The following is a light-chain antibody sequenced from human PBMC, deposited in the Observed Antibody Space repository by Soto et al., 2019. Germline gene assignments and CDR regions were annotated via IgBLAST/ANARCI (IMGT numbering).Light chain of an antibody. CDR3: QQRSNWPLT. Sequence: DIVLTQSPATLSLSPGERATLSCRASQSVYTYLAWYQQRPGQAPRLLIYDTSNRATGIPARFSGSGSGIDFTLTIISLEPEDFAVYYCQQRSNWPLTFGGGTKVDIK. CDR2: DTS. CDR1: QSVYTY. V-gene: IGKV3-11*01. J-gene: IGKJ4*01.